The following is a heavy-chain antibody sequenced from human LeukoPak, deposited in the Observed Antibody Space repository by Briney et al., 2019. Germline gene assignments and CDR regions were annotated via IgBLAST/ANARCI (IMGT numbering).Heavy chain of an antibody. CDR1: GFTFSSYA. J-gene: IGHJ4*02. CDR2: ISYDGSNK. V-gene: IGHV3-30-3*01. CDR3: ARNHLNYYDSSGYYSHCDY. Sequence: PGGSLRLSCAASGFTFSSYAMHWVRQAPGKGLEWVAVISYDGSNKYYADSVKGRFTISRDNYKNTLYLQMNSLRAEDTAVYYCARNHLNYYDSSGYYSHCDYWGQGTLVTVSS. D-gene: IGHD3-22*01.